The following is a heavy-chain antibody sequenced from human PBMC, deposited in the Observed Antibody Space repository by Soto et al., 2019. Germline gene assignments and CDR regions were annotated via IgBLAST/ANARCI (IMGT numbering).Heavy chain of an antibody. D-gene: IGHD3-3*01. CDR1: GGTFSSYA. CDR2: IIPIFGTA. V-gene: IGHV1-69*06. J-gene: IGHJ4*02. CDR3: ARAIRFLEWLSLDY. Sequence: ASVKVSCKASGGTFSSYAISWVRQAPGQGLEWMGGIIPIFGTANYAQKFQGRVTITADKSTSTAYMELSSLRSEDTAVYYCARAIRFLEWLSLDYWGQGTLVTVSS.